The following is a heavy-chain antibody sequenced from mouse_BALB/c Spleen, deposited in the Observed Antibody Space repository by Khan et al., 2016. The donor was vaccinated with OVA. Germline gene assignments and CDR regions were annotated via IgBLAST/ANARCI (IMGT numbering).Heavy chain of an antibody. CDR3: ARGNYYGYYFDY. CDR2: ISYSDST. Sequence: VQLKQSGPGLVKPSQSLSLTCTVTGYSITSNYAWNWIRQFPGNKLEWMGYISYSDSTSYNPSLKSQISITRDTSQNQFFLQLNSVTTEDTATYYCARGNYYGYYFDYWGQGTTLTVSS. D-gene: IGHD1-1*01. V-gene: IGHV3-2*02. J-gene: IGHJ2*01. CDR1: GYSITSNYA.